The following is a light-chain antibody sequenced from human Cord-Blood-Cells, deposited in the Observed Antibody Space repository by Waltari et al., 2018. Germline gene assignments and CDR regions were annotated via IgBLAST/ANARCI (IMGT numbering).Light chain of an antibody. V-gene: IGLV2-23*01. Sequence: QSALTQPASVSGSPGQSITISCTGTSSDVGSYNLVSWYQQHPGKAPKLMIYEGSKRPSGVSNRVSGSKSGNTASLTISGLQAEDEADYYCCSYAGSSTSYVVFGGGTKLTVL. CDR2: EGS. CDR3: CSYAGSSTSYVV. CDR1: SSDVGSYNL. J-gene: IGLJ2*01.